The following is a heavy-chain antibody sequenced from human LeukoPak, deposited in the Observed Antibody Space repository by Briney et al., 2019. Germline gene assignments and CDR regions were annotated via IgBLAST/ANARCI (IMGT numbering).Heavy chain of an antibody. J-gene: IGHJ4*02. CDR1: GYTFTSYA. V-gene: IGHV1-3*01. Sequence: ASVKVSCKASGYTFTSYAMHWVRQAPGQRLEWMGWINAGNGNTKYSQKFQGRVTITRDTSASTAYMELSSLRSEDTAVYYCARANWFGEESTYYFDYWGQGTLVTVSS. CDR2: INAGNGNT. D-gene: IGHD3-10*01. CDR3: ARANWFGEESTYYFDY.